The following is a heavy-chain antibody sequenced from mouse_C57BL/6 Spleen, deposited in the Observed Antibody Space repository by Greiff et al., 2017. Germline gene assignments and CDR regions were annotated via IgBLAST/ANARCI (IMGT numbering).Heavy chain of an antibody. CDR3: ARGRLLHAMDY. D-gene: IGHD2-3*01. CDR1: GYTFTSYW. CDR2: IDPSDSYT. V-gene: IGHV1-59*01. J-gene: IGHJ4*01. Sequence: QVQLQQPGAELVRPGTSVKLSCKASGYTFTSYWMHWVKQRPGQGLEWIGVIDPSDSYTNYNQKFKGKATLTVDTSSSTAYMQLSSLTSEDSAVYYCARGRLLHAMDYWGQGTSVTVSS.